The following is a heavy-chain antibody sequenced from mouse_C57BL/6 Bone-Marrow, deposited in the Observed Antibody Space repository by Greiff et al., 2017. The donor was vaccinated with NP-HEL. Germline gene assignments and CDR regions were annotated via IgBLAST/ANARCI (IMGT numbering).Heavy chain of an antibody. V-gene: IGHV5-4*03. CDR1: GFTFSSYA. Sequence: DVKLVESGGGLVKPGGSLKLSCAASGFTFSSYAMSWVRQTPEKRLEWVATISDGGSYTYYPDNVKGRFTISRDNAKNNLYLQMSHLKSEDTAMYYCARRCYGNSFDYWGQGTTLTVSS. CDR3: ARRCYGNSFDY. D-gene: IGHD2-1*01. J-gene: IGHJ2*01. CDR2: ISDGGSYT.